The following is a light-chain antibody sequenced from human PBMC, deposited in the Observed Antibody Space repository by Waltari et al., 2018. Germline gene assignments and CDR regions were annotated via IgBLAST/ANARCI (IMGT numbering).Light chain of an antibody. J-gene: IGKJ2*03. CDR2: WAS. CDR1: QSLLYRPNNKNY. V-gene: IGKV4-1*01. CDR3: QQYYSSPYS. Sequence: QSLLYRPNNKNYLAWYQQKPGQSPKMLIYWASTRESGVPDRFRGSGSGTDFTLTISTLQAEDVAVYYCQQYYSSPYSFGQGTKLEIK.